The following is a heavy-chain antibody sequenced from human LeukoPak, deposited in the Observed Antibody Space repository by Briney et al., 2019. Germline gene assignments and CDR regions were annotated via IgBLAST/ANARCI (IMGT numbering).Heavy chain of an antibody. D-gene: IGHD2-2*01. V-gene: IGHV4-59*08. CDR3: ARHMSSTSSTPYNWFDP. CDR2: IYYSGST. Sequence: ETLSLACTVSGGSISSYYWSWVRQPPGKGLEWIGYIYYSGSTNYNPSLKSRVTISVDTSKNQFSLKLSSVTAADTAVYYCARHMSSTSSTPYNWFDPWGQGTLVTVSS. J-gene: IGHJ5*02. CDR1: GGSISSYY.